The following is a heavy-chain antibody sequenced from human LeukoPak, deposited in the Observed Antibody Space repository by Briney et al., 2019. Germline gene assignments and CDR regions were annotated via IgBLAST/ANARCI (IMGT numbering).Heavy chain of an antibody. Sequence: GGSLRLSCAASGFTFDDYAMHWVRQAPGKGLEWVSGISWNSGSIGYVDSVKGRFTISRDNAKNSLYLQMNSLRAEDTALYYCAKAYDSSGYYHFDYWGQGTLVTVSS. CDR2: ISWNSGSI. D-gene: IGHD3-22*01. CDR1: GFTFDDYA. V-gene: IGHV3-9*01. J-gene: IGHJ4*02. CDR3: AKAYDSSGYYHFDY.